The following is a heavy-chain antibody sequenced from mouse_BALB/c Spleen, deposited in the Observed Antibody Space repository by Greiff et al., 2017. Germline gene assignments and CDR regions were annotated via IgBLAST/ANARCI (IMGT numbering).Heavy chain of an antibody. J-gene: IGHJ2*01. CDR2: INPSNGRT. CDR1: GYTFTSYW. D-gene: IGHD2-10*02. V-gene: IGHV1S81*02. CDR3: ARGYGNFFDY. Sequence: QVQLQQSGADLVKPGASVKLSCKASGYTFTSYWMHWVKQRPGQGLEWIGEINPSNGRTNYNEKFKSKATLTVDKSSSTAYMQLSSLTSEDSAVYYCARGYGNFFDYWGQGTTRTVSA.